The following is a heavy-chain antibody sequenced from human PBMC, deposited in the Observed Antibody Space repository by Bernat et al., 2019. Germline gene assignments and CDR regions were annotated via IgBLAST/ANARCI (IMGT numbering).Heavy chain of an antibody. V-gene: IGHV1-18*01. CDR1: GYTFTSYG. J-gene: IGHJ4*02. Sequence: QVQLVQSGAEVKKPGASVKVSCKASGYTFTSYGISWVRQAPGQGLEWMGWLSAYNGNTNYAQKLQGRVTMTTDTSTSTAYMELRSLRSDDTAVYYCVVTYYYDSSGYYKDYWGQVTLVTVSS. CDR3: VVTYYYDSSGYYKDY. D-gene: IGHD3-22*01. CDR2: LSAYNGNT.